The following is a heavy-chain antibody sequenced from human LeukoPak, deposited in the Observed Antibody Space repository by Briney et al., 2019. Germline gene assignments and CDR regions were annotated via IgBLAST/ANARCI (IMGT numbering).Heavy chain of an antibody. CDR3: VWEPYARLDY. CDR2: VSSSGYST. Sequence: GGSLRLSCAVSGFTFTNYAMSWVRQAPGKGLEWVSAVSSSGYSTYYADSVKGRFTLSTDNSKNTLYLQMNSLRAEDTAVYYCVWEPYARLDYWGQGTLVTVSS. J-gene: IGHJ4*02. D-gene: IGHD1-26*01. CDR1: GFTFTNYA. V-gene: IGHV3-23*01.